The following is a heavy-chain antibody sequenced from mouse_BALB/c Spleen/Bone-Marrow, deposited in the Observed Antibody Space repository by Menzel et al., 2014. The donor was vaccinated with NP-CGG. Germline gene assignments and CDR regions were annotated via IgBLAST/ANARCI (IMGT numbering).Heavy chain of an antibody. Sequence: EVKVVESGGGLVQPGGSRKLSCAASGFTFSSFGMHWVRQAPEKGLEWVAYISSGSSTIYYADTVMGRFTISRDNPKNTLFLQMTSLRSEDTAMYYCAIEGYYDYWGQGTTLTVSS. CDR1: GFTFSSFG. D-gene: IGHD2-3*01. CDR3: AIEGYYDY. CDR2: ISSGSSTI. V-gene: IGHV5-17*02. J-gene: IGHJ2*01.